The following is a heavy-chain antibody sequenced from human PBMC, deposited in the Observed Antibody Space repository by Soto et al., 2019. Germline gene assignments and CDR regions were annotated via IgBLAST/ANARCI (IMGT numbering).Heavy chain of an antibody. CDR2: IHHSGST. J-gene: IGHJ4*02. D-gene: IGHD4-17*01. Sequence: SETLSLTCTVSGGSITRSNWWTWVRQSPGKGLEWIGEIHHSGSTSYNPSLKSRVTISIDNSKNQFSLKLSSVTAADTAVYYWARWAATSAYGIDSWGQGTLVTVSS. CDR1: GGSITRSNW. V-gene: IGHV4-4*02. CDR3: ARWAATSAYGIDS.